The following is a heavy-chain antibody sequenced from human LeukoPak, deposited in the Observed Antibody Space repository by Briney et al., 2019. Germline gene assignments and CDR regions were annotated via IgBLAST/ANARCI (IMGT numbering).Heavy chain of an antibody. CDR3: ARVGSGSYYWFDP. D-gene: IGHD1-26*01. Sequence: SETLSLTCAVYGGSFSGYYWSWIRQPAGKGLEWIGRIYSSGSINYNPSVKSRVTISVDTSKNQFSLKLSSVTAADTAVYYCARVGSGSYYWFDPWGQGTLVTVSS. J-gene: IGHJ5*02. V-gene: IGHV4-59*10. CDR1: GGSFSGYY. CDR2: IYSSGSI.